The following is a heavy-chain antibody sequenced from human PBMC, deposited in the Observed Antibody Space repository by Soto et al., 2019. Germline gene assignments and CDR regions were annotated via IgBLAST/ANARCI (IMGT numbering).Heavy chain of an antibody. J-gene: IGHJ6*02. Sequence: QVQLVQSGAEMKEPGDSVRVSCEASGYTFTSYYIPWVRQAPGQGLEWMGWINPKFGDTTYAQDFKGRVSMTRDMSISTVYMELSRLTSDDTAIYYCARNMDYYYGPGSGNGHGVWGQGTTVTVFS. CDR3: ARNMDYYYGPGSGNGHGV. D-gene: IGHD3-10*01. V-gene: IGHV1-2*02. CDR2: INPKFGDT. CDR1: GYTFTSYY.